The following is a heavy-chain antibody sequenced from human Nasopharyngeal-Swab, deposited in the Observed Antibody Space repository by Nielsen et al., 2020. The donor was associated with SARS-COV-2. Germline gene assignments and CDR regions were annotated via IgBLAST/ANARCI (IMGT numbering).Heavy chain of an antibody. J-gene: IGHJ4*02. Sequence: GGSLRLSCVASGFTFGSYAMSWVRQAPGKGLEWVSAISGSGGSTYYADSVKGRFTISRDNSKNTLYLQMNSLRAEDTAVYYCANYDSSGYLIDYWGQGTLVTVSS. CDR3: ANYDSSGYLIDY. V-gene: IGHV3-23*01. D-gene: IGHD3-22*01. CDR2: ISGSGGST. CDR1: GFTFGSYA.